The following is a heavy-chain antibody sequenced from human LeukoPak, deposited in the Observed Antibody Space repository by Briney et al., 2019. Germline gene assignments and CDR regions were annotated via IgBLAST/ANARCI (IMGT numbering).Heavy chain of an antibody. V-gene: IGHV1-2*02. Sequence: GASVKVSCKASGYTFTGYYMHWVRQAPGQGLEWMGWINPNSGGTNYAQKFQGRVTMTRDTSISTAYMELSRLRSDDTAVYYCARDKHRSGAYEHWFDPWGQGTLVTVSS. CDR2: INPNSGGT. CDR1: GYTFTGYY. D-gene: IGHD4-17*01. CDR3: ARDKHRSGAYEHWFDP. J-gene: IGHJ5*02.